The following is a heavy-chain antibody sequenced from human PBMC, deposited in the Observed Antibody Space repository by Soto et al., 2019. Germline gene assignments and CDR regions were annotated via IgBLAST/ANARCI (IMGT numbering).Heavy chain of an antibody. CDR3: APALGWYWGWFDP. D-gene: IGHD6-19*01. V-gene: IGHV3-11*01. J-gene: IGHJ5*02. Sequence: NPGGSLRLSCAASGFTFSDYYMSWIRQAPGKGLEWVSYISSSGSTIYYADSVKGRFTISRDNAKNSLYLQMNSLRAEDTAVYYCAPALGWYWGWFDPWGQGTLVTVSS. CDR1: GFTFSDYY. CDR2: ISSSGSTI.